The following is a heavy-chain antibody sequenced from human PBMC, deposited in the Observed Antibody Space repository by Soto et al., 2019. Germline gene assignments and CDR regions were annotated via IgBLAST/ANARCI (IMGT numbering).Heavy chain of an antibody. J-gene: IGHJ4*02. D-gene: IGHD5-12*01. CDR3: ARDPGDGYPVFDY. CDR1: GDSMSGYH. Sequence: QVQLQESGPGLVKPSETLSLTCTVSGDSMSGYHWNWIRQPPGKGLQWIGYFHNSGGTTYDSSLQSRLPISRDTSKRQSSLKLTPVTTAAPTVYYCARDPGDGYPVFDYWGQGILVTGSS. CDR2: FHNSGGT. V-gene: IGHV4-4*08.